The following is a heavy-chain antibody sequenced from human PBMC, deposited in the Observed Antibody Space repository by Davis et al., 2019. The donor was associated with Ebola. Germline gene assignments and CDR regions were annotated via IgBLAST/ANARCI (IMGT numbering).Heavy chain of an antibody. J-gene: IGHJ4*02. Sequence: SETLSLTCTVSGYSIRSGFSWGWIRQPPGKGLEWIGSMYHSGRANYNPSLKSRVTISGDTSRNQFSLKLTSVTAADTAVYYCARDFVYWGQGTLVTVSS. V-gene: IGHV4-38-2*02. CDR2: MYHSGRA. D-gene: IGHD3-16*02. CDR1: GYSIRSGFS. CDR3: ARDFVY.